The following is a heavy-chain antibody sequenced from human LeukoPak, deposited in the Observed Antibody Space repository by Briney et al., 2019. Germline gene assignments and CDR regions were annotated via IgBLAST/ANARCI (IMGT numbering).Heavy chain of an antibody. CDR3: AGVTIFGVVKFRGAFDI. Sequence: GGSLRPSCAASGFTFSSYAMSWVRQAPGKGLEWVSAISGSGGSTYYADSVKGRFTISRDNSKNTLYLQMNSLRAEDTAVYYCAGVTIFGVVKFRGAFDIWGQGTMVTVSS. CDR2: ISGSGGST. V-gene: IGHV3-23*01. J-gene: IGHJ3*02. CDR1: GFTFSSYA. D-gene: IGHD3-3*01.